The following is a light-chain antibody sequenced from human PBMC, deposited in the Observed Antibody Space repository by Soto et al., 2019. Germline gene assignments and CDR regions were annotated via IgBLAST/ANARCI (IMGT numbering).Light chain of an antibody. J-gene: IGLJ1*01. V-gene: IGLV2-8*01. CDR1: SSDVGGYNY. CDR3: RSYAGSNNLYV. Sequence: QSALTQPPSASGSPGQSVTISCTGTSSDVGGYNYVSWYQQHPGKAPKLMIYEVSKLPSGVPDRFSGFKSGNTDSLTVSGLRAEDEADYYCRSYAGSNNLYVFGTGTKVTVL. CDR2: EVS.